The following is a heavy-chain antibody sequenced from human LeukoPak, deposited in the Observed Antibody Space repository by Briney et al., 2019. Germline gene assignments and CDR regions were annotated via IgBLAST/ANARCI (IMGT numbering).Heavy chain of an antibody. D-gene: IGHD3-9*01. CDR1: GGSISSYY. CDR2: IYYSGST. Sequence: SETLSLTCTVSGGSISSYYLSWIRQPPGKGLEWIGYIYYSGSTNYNPSLKSRVTISVDTSKNQFSLKLSSVTAADTAVYYCARGEYFDWSPNDAFDIWGQGTMVTVSS. CDR3: ARGEYFDWSPNDAFDI. V-gene: IGHV4-59*01. J-gene: IGHJ3*02.